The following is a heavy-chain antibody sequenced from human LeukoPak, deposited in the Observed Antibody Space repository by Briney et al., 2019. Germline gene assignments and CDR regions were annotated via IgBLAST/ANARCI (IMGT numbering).Heavy chain of an antibody. D-gene: IGHD2-8*01. CDR1: GGSISSYY. CDR2: IYTSGST. J-gene: IGHJ4*02. Sequence: SETLSLTCTVSGGSISSYYWSWIRQPAGKGLEWIGRIYTSGSTNYNPSLKSRVTMSVDTSKNQFSLKLSSVTAADTAVYYCARATDCTNGVCYTFDYWGQGTLVTVSS. V-gene: IGHV4-4*07. CDR3: ARATDCTNGVCYTFDY.